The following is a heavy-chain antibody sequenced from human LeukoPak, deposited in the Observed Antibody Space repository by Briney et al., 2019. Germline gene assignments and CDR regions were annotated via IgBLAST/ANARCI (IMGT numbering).Heavy chain of an antibody. D-gene: IGHD3-10*01. J-gene: IGHJ5*02. Sequence: GGSLRLSCAASGFTFSNYSMTWVRQAPGSGLEWVSSTTCSGDTTYYADSVKGRFTISRDNTRYTLSLQKHSLRADDTAVYYCAQHSILLWYGSLAEGYCDPCGDGNLVTVSS. V-gene: IGHV3-23*01. CDR3: AQHSILLWYGSLAEGYCDP. CDR1: GFTFSNYS. CDR2: TTCSGDTT.